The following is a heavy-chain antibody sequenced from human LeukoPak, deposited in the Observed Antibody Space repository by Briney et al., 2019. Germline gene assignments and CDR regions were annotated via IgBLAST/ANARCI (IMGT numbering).Heavy chain of an antibody. CDR1: GGSISSYY. CDR2: IYTSGST. CDR3: ARDALTGTTRYYFDY. D-gene: IGHD1-7*01. Sequence: SETLSLTCTVSGGSISSYYWSWIRQPAGKGLEWIGRIYTSGSTNYNPSLKSRVTMSVDTSKNQFSLKLSSVTAADTAVYYCARDALTGTTRYYFDYWGQGTLVTVSS. V-gene: IGHV4-4*07. J-gene: IGHJ4*02.